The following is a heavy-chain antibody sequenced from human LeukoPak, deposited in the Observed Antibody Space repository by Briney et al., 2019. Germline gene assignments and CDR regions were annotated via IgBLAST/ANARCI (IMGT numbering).Heavy chain of an antibody. D-gene: IGHD6-19*01. CDR1: GFTFSSYG. Sequence: GGSLRLSCAASGFTFSSYGMSWVRQAPGKGLEWVSAISGSGGSTYYADSVKGRFTISRDNSKNTLYLQMNSLRAEDTAVYYCAKGRWEQWLVRLGFDYWGQGTLVTVSS. J-gene: IGHJ4*02. V-gene: IGHV3-23*01. CDR3: AKGRWEQWLVRLGFDY. CDR2: ISGSGGST.